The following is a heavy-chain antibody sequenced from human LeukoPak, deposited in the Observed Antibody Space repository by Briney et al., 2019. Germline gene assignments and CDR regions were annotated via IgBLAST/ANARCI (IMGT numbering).Heavy chain of an antibody. Sequence: SETLSLTCAVYGGSFSGCYWSWIRQPPGKGLEWIGEINHSGSTNYNPSLKSPVTISVDTSKNQFSLKLSSVTAADTAVYYCARLAYYGSGSYYVRRIDYWGQGTLVTVSS. J-gene: IGHJ4*02. CDR2: INHSGST. CDR1: GGSFSGCY. CDR3: ARLAYYGSGSYYVRRIDY. V-gene: IGHV4-34*01. D-gene: IGHD3-10*01.